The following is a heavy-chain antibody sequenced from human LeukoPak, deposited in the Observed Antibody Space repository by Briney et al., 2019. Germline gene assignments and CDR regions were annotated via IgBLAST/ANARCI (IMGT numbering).Heavy chain of an antibody. CDR3: ARSEILAGRPSYYFDN. CDR2: IYYSGST. V-gene: IGHV4-59*01. CDR1: GFTFSSYS. Sequence: GSLRLSCAASGFTFSSYSMNWVRQPPGKGLEWIGYIYYSGSTNYNPSLKSRVTISVKTSKNQFSLKLSSVTAADTAVYYCARSEILAGRPSYYFDNWGQGTLVTVSS. D-gene: IGHD6-6*01. J-gene: IGHJ4*02.